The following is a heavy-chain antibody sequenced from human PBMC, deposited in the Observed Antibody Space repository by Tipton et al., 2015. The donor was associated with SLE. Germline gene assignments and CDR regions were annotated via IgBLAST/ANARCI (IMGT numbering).Heavy chain of an antibody. J-gene: IGHJ3*02. CDR3: ARDKGPVEMATIFAFDI. D-gene: IGHD5-24*01. Sequence: SLRLSCEASGFTFSTYAMSWVRQTPGKGLEWVSYISSSGISIYYADSVKGRFTISRDNAKKSLYLQMNSLRAEDTAVYYCARDKGPVEMATIFAFDIWGQGTMVTVSS. CDR2: ISSSGISI. V-gene: IGHV3-11*01. CDR1: GFTFSTYA.